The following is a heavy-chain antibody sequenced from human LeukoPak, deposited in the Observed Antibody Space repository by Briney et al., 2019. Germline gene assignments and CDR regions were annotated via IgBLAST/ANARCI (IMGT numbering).Heavy chain of an antibody. CDR1: GGTFSSYA. J-gene: IGHJ4*02. Sequence: SVKVSCKAPGGTFSSYAISWVRQAPGQGLEWMGRIIPILGIANYAQKFQGRVTITADKSTSTAYMELSSLRSEDTAVYYCARGGYYDSSGYPVYWGQGTLVTVSS. CDR3: ARGGYYDSSGYPVY. CDR2: IIPILGIA. V-gene: IGHV1-69*04. D-gene: IGHD3-22*01.